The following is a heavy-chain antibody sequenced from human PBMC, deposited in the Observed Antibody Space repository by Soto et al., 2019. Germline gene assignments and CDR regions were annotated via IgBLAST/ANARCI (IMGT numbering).Heavy chain of an antibody. CDR2: INAGNGNT. CDR3: ANGHDNYFYYGMDV. D-gene: IGHD1-1*01. CDR1: GYTFTSYA. Sequence: ASVKVSCKASGYTFTSYAMHWVRQAPGQRLEWMGWINAGNGNTKYSQKFQGRVTISADQSTNTLFMELRSLSYEDTAMYYCANGHDNYFYYGMDVWGQGTTVTVSS. J-gene: IGHJ6*02. V-gene: IGHV1-3*01.